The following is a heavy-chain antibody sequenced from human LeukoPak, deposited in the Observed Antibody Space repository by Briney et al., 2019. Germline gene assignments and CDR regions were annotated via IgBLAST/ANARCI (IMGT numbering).Heavy chain of an antibody. J-gene: IGHJ3*02. CDR3: ARPPSDYYDSSGYISDAFDI. Sequence: GESLKISCKGSGYSFTSYWIGWVRQMPGKGLEWMGIIYPGDSDTRYSPSFQGQVTISADKSISTAYLQWSSLKASDTAMYYCARPPSDYYDSSGYISDAFDIWGRGTMVTVSS. CDR2: IYPGDSDT. CDR1: GYSFTSYW. D-gene: IGHD3-22*01. V-gene: IGHV5-51*01.